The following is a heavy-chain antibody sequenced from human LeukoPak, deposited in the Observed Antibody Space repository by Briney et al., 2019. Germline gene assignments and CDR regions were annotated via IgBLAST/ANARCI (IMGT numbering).Heavy chain of an antibody. J-gene: IGHJ4*02. CDR1: GGSFSGYY. V-gene: IGHV4-34*01. CDR3: ASSRLHDYGDGLDY. CDR2: INHSGST. D-gene: IGHD4-17*01. Sequence: SETLSLTCAVYGGSFSGYYWSWIRQPPGKGLEWIGEINHSGSTNYNPSLKSRVTISVDTSKNQFSLKLSSVTAADTAVYYCASSRLHDYGDGLDYWGQGTLVTVSS.